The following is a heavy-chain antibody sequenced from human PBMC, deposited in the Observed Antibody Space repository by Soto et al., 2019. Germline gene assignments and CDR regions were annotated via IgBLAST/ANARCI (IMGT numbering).Heavy chain of an antibody. CDR1: GGSIISSNYY. CDR2: IYYSGST. CDR3: ASSTLGALDV. D-gene: IGHD3-16*01. V-gene: IGHV4-39*01. Sequence: PETLSLTCTVSGGSIISSNYYWVWIRQPPGKGLEWIGSIYYSGSTSYNSSLKSRVTISVDTSKNQFALRLRSVTAADTAVYYCASSTLGALDVWGQGTMVTVSS. J-gene: IGHJ3*01.